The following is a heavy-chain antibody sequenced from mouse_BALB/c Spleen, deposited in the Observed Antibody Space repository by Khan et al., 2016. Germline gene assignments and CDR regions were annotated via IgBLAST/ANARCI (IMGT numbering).Heavy chain of an antibody. Sequence: EVELVESGGGLVKPGGSLKLSCAASGFTFSSYAMSWVRQNPEQRLEWVASISSGGSTYYPDSVKGRFTISRDTARSTLYLQMSSLRAEYTAMYYCAGGGNYYFDYWGQGTTLTVSS. V-gene: IGHV5-6-5*01. CDR2: ISSGGST. J-gene: IGHJ2*01. D-gene: IGHD2-1*01. CDR1: GFTFSSYA. CDR3: AGGGNYYFDY.